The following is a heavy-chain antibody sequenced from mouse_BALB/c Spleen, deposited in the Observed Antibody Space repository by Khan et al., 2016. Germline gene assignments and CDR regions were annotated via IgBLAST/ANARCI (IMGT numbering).Heavy chain of an antibody. V-gene: IGHV9-3-1*01. CDR3: ARSHRARPGAMDY. J-gene: IGHJ4*01. CDR1: GFTFTNYG. Sequence: QIQLVQSGPELKKPGETVKISCKASGFTFTNYGMNWVKLAPGKGLKWMGWIDTYTGEPTYADVFKGRFACSLDTSATTVYLQINNLKNEESVTYYCARSHRARPGAMDYWGQETSVTVSS. CDR2: IDTYTGEP. D-gene: IGHD3-3*01.